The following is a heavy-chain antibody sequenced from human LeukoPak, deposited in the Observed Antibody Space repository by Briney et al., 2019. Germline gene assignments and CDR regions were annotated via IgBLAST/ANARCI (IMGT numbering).Heavy chain of an antibody. J-gene: IGHJ6*03. CDR3: ARYSGSYSYYYYYMDV. CDR1: GGSISSYY. D-gene: IGHD1-26*01. CDR2: IYYSGST. Sequence: SETLSLTCTVSGGSISSYYWSWIRQPPGKGLEWIGYIYYSGSTNYNPSLKSRVTISVDTSKNQFSLKLSSVTAADTAVYYCARYSGSYSYYYYYMDVWGKGTTVTVSS. V-gene: IGHV4-59*01.